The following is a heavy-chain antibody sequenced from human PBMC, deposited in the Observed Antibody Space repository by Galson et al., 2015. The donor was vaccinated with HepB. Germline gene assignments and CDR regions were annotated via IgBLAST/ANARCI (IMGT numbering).Heavy chain of an antibody. D-gene: IGHD3-3*01. CDR3: ARDSTRAYYDFWSGLSWFDP. CDR1: GFTFSSYN. Sequence: SLRLSCAASGFTFSSYNMNWVRQAPGKELEWVPYISSSSSTIYYADSVKGRFTISRDNAMNSLYLQMNSLRAEDTAVYYCARDSTRAYYDFWSGLSWFDPWGQGTLVTVSS. J-gene: IGHJ5*02. V-gene: IGHV3-48*01. CDR2: ISSSSSTI.